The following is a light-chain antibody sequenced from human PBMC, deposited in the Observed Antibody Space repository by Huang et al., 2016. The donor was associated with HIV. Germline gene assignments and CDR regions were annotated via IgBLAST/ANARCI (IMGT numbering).Light chain of an antibody. CDR3: QQYNSFPWT. J-gene: IGKJ1*01. CDR1: QRISTW. CDR2: EAS. V-gene: IGKV1-5*03. Sequence: DIQMTQSSSTLSASVGDRVTIACRASQRISTWLAWYQQKPGRAPNLLIYEASTLESGVPSRLRGGGSGTDFTLTISSLQPDDFATYYCQQYNSFPWTFGQGTKVEL.